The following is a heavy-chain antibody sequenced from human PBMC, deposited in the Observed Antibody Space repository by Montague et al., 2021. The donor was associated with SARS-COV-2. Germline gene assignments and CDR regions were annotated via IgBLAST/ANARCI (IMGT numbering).Heavy chain of an antibody. J-gene: IGHJ5*02. CDR3: ARHLVYCSSTSCYEGRFDP. CDR1: GGSISSSSYY. D-gene: IGHD2-2*01. CDR2: IYSSGNT. V-gene: IGHV4-39*01. Sequence: SETLSLTCTVYGGSISSSSYYWIWIRQAPGKGMKGIGSIYSSGNTNYNPSLKSRVTISVDTSKNQFSLKLSSVTAADTAVYYCARHLVYCSSTSCYEGRFDPWGQGTLVTVSS.